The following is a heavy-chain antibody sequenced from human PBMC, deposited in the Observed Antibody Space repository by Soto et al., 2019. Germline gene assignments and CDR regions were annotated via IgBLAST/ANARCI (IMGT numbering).Heavy chain of an antibody. Sequence: SETLSLTCAVYGGSFSGYYWSWIRQPPGKGLEWIGEINHSGSTNYNPSLKSRFTISVDTSKNQFSLKLSSVTAADTAVYYCARGRGYSSSWSPTWGQGTLVTVS. CDR3: ARGRGYSSSWSPT. CDR1: GGSFSGYY. J-gene: IGHJ5*02. V-gene: IGHV4-34*01. D-gene: IGHD6-13*01. CDR2: INHSGST.